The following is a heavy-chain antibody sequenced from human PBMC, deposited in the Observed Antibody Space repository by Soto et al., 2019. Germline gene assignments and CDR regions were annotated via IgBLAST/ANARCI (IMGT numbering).Heavy chain of an antibody. Sequence: GGSLRLSCAASGFTFSSYSMNWVRQAPGKGLEWVSSISSSSSYIYYADSVKGRFTISRDNAKNSLYLQMNSLRAEDTAVYYCARGGYSYGQGVDYWGQGTLVTVSS. V-gene: IGHV3-21*01. D-gene: IGHD5-18*01. CDR1: GFTFSSYS. J-gene: IGHJ4*02. CDR3: ARGGYSYGQGVDY. CDR2: ISSSSSYI.